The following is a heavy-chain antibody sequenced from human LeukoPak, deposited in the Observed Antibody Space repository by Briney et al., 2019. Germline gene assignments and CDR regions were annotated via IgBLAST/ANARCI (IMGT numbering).Heavy chain of an antibody. J-gene: IGHJ4*02. V-gene: IGHV3-73*01. CDR2: IRSKANSYAT. CDR1: GFTFSGSA. D-gene: IGHD3-22*01. Sequence: GGSLRLSCAASGFTFSGSAMHWVRQASGKGLEWVGRIRSKANSYATAYAASVKGRFTISRDDSKNTAYLQMNSLKTEDTAVYYCTESDYDSSGYYHTLGYWGQGTLVTVSS. CDR3: TESDYDSSGYYHTLGY.